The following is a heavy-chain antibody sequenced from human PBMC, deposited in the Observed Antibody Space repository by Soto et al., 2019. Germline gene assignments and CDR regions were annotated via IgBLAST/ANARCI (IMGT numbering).Heavy chain of an antibody. CDR2: IYYSGST. V-gene: IGHV4-59*12. Sequence: SETLSLTCTVSGGSISSYYWSWIRQPPGKGLEWIGYIYYSGSTNYNPSLKSRVTISVDRSKNQFSLKLSSVTAADTAVYYCARGIPAAMSSYFDYWGQGTLVTVSS. D-gene: IGHD2-2*01. CDR3: ARGIPAAMSSYFDY. CDR1: GGSISSYY. J-gene: IGHJ4*02.